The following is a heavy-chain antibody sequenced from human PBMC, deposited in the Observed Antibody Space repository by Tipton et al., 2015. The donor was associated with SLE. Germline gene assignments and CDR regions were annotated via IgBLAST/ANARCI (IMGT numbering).Heavy chain of an antibody. CDR1: GGSISSSSYY. V-gene: IGHV4-39*07. J-gene: IGHJ4*02. D-gene: IGHD5-18*01. Sequence: LRLSCTVSGGSISSSSYYWGWIRQPPGKGLEWIGSIYYSGSTNYNPSLKSRVTISVDTSKNQFSLKLSSVTAADTAVYYCARGYSYGWNYWGQGTLVTVSS. CDR2: IYYSGST. CDR3: ARGYSYGWNY.